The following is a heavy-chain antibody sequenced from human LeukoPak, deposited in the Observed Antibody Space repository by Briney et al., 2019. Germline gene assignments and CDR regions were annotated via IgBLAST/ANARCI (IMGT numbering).Heavy chain of an antibody. CDR3: ASAPRYSSSWPNNWFDP. CDR1: GGTFSSYA. D-gene: IGHD6-13*01. CDR2: IIPIFGTA. V-gene: IGHV1-69*13. Sequence: GASVKVSCKASGGTFSSYATSWVRQAPGQGLEWMGGIIPIFGTANYAQKFQGRVTITADESTSTAYMELSSLRSEDTAVYFCASAPRYSSSWPNNWFDPWGQGTLVTVSS. J-gene: IGHJ5*02.